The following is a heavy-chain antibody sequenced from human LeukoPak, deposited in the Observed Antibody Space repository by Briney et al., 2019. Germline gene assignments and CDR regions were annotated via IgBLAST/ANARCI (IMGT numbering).Heavy chain of an antibody. CDR1: GGSISSHY. Sequence: SETLSLTYTVSGGSISSHYWSWIRQPPGKGLEWIGYIYYSGSTNYTPSLKSRVTISVDTSKNQFSLKLSSVTAADTAVYYCARTTVTTYYYYYYMDVWGKGTTVTVS. J-gene: IGHJ6*03. CDR3: ARTTVTTYYYYYYMDV. D-gene: IGHD4-17*01. CDR2: IYYSGST. V-gene: IGHV4-59*11.